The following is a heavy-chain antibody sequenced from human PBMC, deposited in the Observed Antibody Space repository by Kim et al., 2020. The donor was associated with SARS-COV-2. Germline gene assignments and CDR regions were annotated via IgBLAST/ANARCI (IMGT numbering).Heavy chain of an antibody. CDR2: ISYDGSNK. CDR3: AREGAAAGTGFDY. D-gene: IGHD6-13*01. CDR1: GFTFSSYA. V-gene: IGHV3-30*04. Sequence: GGSLRLSCAASGFTFSSYAMHWVRQAPGKGLEWVAGISYDGSNKYYADSVKGRFTISRDNSKNTLHLQMNSLRAEDTAVYYCAREGAAAGTGFDYLGQGTLFTASS. J-gene: IGHJ4*02.